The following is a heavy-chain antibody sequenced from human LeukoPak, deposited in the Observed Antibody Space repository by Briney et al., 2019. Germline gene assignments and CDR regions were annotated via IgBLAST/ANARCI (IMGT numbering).Heavy chain of an antibody. Sequence: ASVKVSCKASGDSFTAYYMYWVRQAPGQGLEWLGWINCNSGGTSYAQKFQGRVIVTRDTSISTAYMELSSLRSDDTAVYYCARLSYYLDVWGKGTSVTVS. CDR2: INCNSGGT. V-gene: IGHV1-2*02. J-gene: IGHJ6*03. CDR1: GDSFTAYY. D-gene: IGHD5/OR15-5a*01. CDR3: ARLSYYLDV.